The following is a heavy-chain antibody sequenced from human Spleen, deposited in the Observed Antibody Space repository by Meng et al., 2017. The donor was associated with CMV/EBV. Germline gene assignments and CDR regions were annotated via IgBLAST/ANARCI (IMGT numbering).Heavy chain of an antibody. V-gene: IGHV1-18*01. CDR1: GYTFTSYG. CDR3: ARGGTSLFPGANWFDP. Sequence: SGYTFTSYGNNWVRQAPGQGLEWMGWISAYNGNTNYAQNFRGRVTMTRDTSTSTAYMELRSLRSDDTAVYFCARGGTSLFPGANWFDPWGQGTLVTVSS. CDR2: ISAYNGNT. D-gene: IGHD1-1*01. J-gene: IGHJ5*02.